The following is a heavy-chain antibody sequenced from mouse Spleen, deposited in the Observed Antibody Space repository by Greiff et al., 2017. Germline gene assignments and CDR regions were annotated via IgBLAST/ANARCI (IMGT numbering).Heavy chain of an antibody. CDR1: GYTFTDYE. Sequence: QVHVKQSGAELVRPGASVTLSCKASGYTFTDYEMHWVKQTPVHGLEWIGAFDPETGGTAYNQKFKGKAILTADKSSSTAYMELRSLTSEDSAVYYCTRTGDDGYLFAYWGQGTLVTVSA. V-gene: IGHV1-15*01. J-gene: IGHJ3*01. D-gene: IGHD2-3*01. CDR3: TRTGDDGYLFAY. CDR2: FDPETGGT.